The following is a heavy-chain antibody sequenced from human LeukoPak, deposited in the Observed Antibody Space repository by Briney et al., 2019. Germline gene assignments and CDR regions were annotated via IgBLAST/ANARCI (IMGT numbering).Heavy chain of an antibody. CDR2: LSKSGNT. V-gene: IGHV4-59*01. CDR3: ARARYVNSFYAFDI. D-gene: IGHD3-9*01. Sequence: SETLSLTCTVSGGSISSYYWSWIRLPPGKGLEWLGYLSKSGNTNYSPSLKSRVTIFGDTSKNQFFLKLSSVTAADTAVYYCARARYVNSFYAFDIWGQGTLVTVSS. J-gene: IGHJ3*02. CDR1: GGSISSYY.